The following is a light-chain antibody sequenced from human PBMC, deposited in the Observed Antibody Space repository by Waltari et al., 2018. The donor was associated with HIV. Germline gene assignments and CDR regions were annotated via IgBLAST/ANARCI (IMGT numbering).Light chain of an antibody. CDR3: SSYSATNTVV. V-gene: IGLV2-18*02. Sequence: QSALTQPPSVSGSPGQSVTISCAGTNSDIGGYDRVSWYQQPPGTAPKLLIYEVTNRPSWVPGRFSASKSGTTASLTISVLQAGDEGDYYCSSYSATNTVVFGGGTKLTVL. CDR2: EVT. J-gene: IGLJ2*01. CDR1: NSDIGGYDR.